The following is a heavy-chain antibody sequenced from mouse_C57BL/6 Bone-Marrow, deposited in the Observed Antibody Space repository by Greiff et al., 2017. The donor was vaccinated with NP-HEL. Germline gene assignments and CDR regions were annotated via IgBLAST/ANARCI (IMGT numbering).Heavy chain of an antibody. CDR3: VITTVVATRYFDV. CDR2: IYPGSGST. CDR1: GYTFTSYW. V-gene: IGHV1-55*01. Sequence: QVQLQQPGAELVKPGASVKMSCKASGYTFTSYWITWVKQRPGPGLEWIGDIYPGSGSTNYNEKLKSKATLTVDTSSSPAYMQLSSLTSEDSAVYYCVITTVVATRYFDVWGTGTTVTVSS. J-gene: IGHJ1*03. D-gene: IGHD1-1*01.